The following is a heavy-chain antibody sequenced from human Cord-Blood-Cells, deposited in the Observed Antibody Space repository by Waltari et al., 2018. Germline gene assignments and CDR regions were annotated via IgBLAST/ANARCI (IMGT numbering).Heavy chain of an antibody. J-gene: IGHJ4*02. D-gene: IGHD7-27*01. CDR3: ARGPFQTGDYFDY. CDR2: INPNSGGT. V-gene: IGHV1-2*04. CDR1: GYTLPGYY. Sequence: QVQLVQSGAEVTKPGASVKVSCEASGYTLPGYYIHWVRQAPGKGLEWMGWINPNSGGTNYAQKFQGWVTMTRDTSISTAYMELSRLRSDDTAVYYCARGPFQTGDYFDYWGQGTLVTVSS.